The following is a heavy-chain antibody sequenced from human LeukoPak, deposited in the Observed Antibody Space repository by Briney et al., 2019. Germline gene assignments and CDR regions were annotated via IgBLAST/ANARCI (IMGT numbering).Heavy chain of an antibody. D-gene: IGHD6-19*01. J-gene: IGHJ6*02. CDR3: ATNLGWDYYYGMDV. Sequence: ASVKVSCKASGYTFTSYDINWVRQATGQGLEWMGWMNPNSGNTGYAQKFQGRVTMTRNTSISTAYMELSSLRSEDTAVYYCATNLGWDYYYGMDVWGQGTTVTVSS. CDR2: MNPNSGNT. CDR1: GYTFTSYD. V-gene: IGHV1-8*01.